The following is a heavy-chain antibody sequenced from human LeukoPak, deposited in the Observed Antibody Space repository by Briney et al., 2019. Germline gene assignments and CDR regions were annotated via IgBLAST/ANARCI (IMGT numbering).Heavy chain of an antibody. D-gene: IGHD2-8*01. Sequence: PSETLSLTCAVYGGSFSGYYWSWIRQPPGKGLEWIGEINHSGSTNYNPSLKSRVTISVDTSKNQFSLKLSSVTAADTAVCYCARGVLDWFDPWGQGTLVTVSS. CDR1: GGSFSGYY. V-gene: IGHV4-34*01. CDR3: ARGVLDWFDP. CDR2: INHSGST. J-gene: IGHJ5*02.